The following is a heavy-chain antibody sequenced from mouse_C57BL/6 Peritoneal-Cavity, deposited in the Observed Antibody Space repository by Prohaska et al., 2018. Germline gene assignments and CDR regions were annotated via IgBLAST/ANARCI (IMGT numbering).Heavy chain of an antibody. V-gene: IGHV1-61*01. CDR1: GYTFTSYW. CDR3: ARDYDFGD. Sequence: RPGSSVKLSCKASGYTFTSYWMDWVKQRPGQGLEWIGNIYTSDSETQYNQKYKDKATLTVDKSSSTAYMQLSSLTSEESAVYYCARDYDFGDWGEGTTLTGSS. CDR2: IYTSDSET. J-gene: IGHJ2*01. D-gene: IGHD1-1*01.